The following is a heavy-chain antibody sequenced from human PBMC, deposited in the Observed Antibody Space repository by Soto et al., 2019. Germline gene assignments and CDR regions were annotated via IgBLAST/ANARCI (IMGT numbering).Heavy chain of an antibody. CDR3: ASGGYYGSGTFYGMDV. CDR1: GYTFTSYY. CDR2: INPSGGST. J-gene: IGHJ6*02. D-gene: IGHD3-10*01. Sequence: ASLKVSCKASGYTFTSYYMHWVRQAPGQGLEWMGIINPSGGSTSYAQKSQGRVTMTRDTSTSTGYMALSSLRSEDTAVYYYASGGYYGSGTFYGMDVWGQGTTVTVSS. V-gene: IGHV1-46*01.